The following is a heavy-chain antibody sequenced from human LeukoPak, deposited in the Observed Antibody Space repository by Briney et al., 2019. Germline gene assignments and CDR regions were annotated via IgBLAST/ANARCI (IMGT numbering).Heavy chain of an antibody. CDR1: GGSISSSSYY. V-gene: IGHV4-39*01. CDR2: IYYSGST. CDR3: ARLTVPPYYFDY. D-gene: IGHD2/OR15-2a*01. Sequence: PSETLSLTCTVSGGSISSSSYYWGWIRQPPGKGLEWIGSIYYSGSTYYNPSLKSRVTISVDTSKNQFSLKLSSVTAADTAVYYCARLTVPPYYFDYWGQGTLVTVSS. J-gene: IGHJ4*02.